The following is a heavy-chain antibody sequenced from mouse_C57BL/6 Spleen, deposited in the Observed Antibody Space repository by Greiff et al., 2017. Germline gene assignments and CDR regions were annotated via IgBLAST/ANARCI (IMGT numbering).Heavy chain of an antibody. J-gene: IGHJ4*01. CDR1: GFNIQDYY. D-gene: IGHD1-1*01. CDR2: IDPEDGET. V-gene: IGHV14-2*01. CDR3: ARDWPYDYYAMDY. Sequence: VQLQQSGAELVKPGASVKLSCTASGFNIQDYYMHWVKQRTEQGLEWIGRIDPEDGETKYAPQFQGKATITADTSSNTAYLQLSSLTSEDTAVYYCARDWPYDYYAMDYWGQGTSVTVSS.